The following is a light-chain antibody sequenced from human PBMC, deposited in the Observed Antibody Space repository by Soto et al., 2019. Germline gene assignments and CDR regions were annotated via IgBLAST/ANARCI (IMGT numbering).Light chain of an antibody. CDR3: SSYADTNKLV. Sequence: QSVLTQPPSASGSPEQSVTISCTGTSSDVGGYNYVSWYQQHPSKAPKIMIYEVSKRPSGVPDRFSGSKSGNTASLTVSGLQAEDEADYYCSSYADTNKLVFGGGTKLTVL. V-gene: IGLV2-8*01. CDR1: SSDVGGYNY. CDR2: EVS. J-gene: IGLJ2*01.